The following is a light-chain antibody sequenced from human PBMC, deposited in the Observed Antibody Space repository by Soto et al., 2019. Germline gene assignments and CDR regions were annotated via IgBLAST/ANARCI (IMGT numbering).Light chain of an antibody. V-gene: IGKV3-20*01. CDR2: RAC. J-gene: IGKJ3*01. CDR3: QQYGCCPYT. Sequence: EIVLTQSPGSLSLSPGERATLSCRASQRVTSTYLARYQQRPGQAPRLLIYRACSRATGIPDRFSGSGSGSDFAHPIGRLEPEDFTVYYCQQYGCCPYTFGAGTRVDI. CDR1: QRVTSTY.